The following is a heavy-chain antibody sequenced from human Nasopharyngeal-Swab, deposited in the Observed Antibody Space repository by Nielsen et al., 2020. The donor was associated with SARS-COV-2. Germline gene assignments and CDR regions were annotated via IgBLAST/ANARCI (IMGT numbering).Heavy chain of an antibody. CDR1: GFSLSTSGMC. D-gene: IGHD3-22*01. CDR2: IDWDDDK. Sequence: SGPTLVKPTQTLTLTCTFSGFSLSTSGMCVGWIRQPPGKALEWLALIDWDDDKYYSTSLKTRLTISKDASKNQVVLTMTNMDPVDTATYYCARTYYYDSSGYSSLDYWGQGTLVTVSS. V-gene: IGHV2-70*01. J-gene: IGHJ4*02. CDR3: ARTYYYDSSGYSSLDY.